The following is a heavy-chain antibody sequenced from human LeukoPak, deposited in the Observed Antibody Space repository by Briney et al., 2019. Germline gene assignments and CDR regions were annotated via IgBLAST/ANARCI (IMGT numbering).Heavy chain of an antibody. V-gene: IGHV3-23*01. J-gene: IGHJ4*02. D-gene: IGHD2-8*02. CDR2: ISGSGGST. CDR3: ATYRQVLLPFES. CDR1: GFSFSSYA. Sequence: HPGGSLRLSCGASGFSFSSYAMTWVRQAPGKGLEWVSGISGSGGSTSYADSVKGRFTISRDNSKSTLSLQMNSLRAEDTAIYYCATYRQVLLPFESWGQGTLVTVSS.